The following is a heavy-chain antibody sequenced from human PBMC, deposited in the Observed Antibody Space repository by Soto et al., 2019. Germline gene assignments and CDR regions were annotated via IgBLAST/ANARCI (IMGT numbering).Heavy chain of an antibody. CDR3: ARDGNFGDELPAYYGMDV. CDR1: NASISSYY. CDR2: MAPSGSS. D-gene: IGHD1-7*01. Sequence: QVRLQESGPGLVKPSETLSLTCTVSNASISSYYWSWIRQPPGKRLEWIGYMAPSGSSKYNPSLAGRVTISVDKSNNQFPLKLTSVTAADTAVYYCARDGNFGDELPAYYGMDVWGRGTTVTVSS. J-gene: IGHJ6*02. V-gene: IGHV4-59*01.